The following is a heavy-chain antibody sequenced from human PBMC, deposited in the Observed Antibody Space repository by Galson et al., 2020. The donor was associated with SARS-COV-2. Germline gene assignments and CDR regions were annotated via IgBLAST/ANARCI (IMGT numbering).Heavy chain of an antibody. D-gene: IGHD1-26*01. V-gene: IGHV3-30-3*01. Sequence: TGGSLRLSCVASGFTFSSYAMHWVRQAPGKGLEWVAVISYDGSNKYYADSVKGRFTISRDNSKNTLYLQMNSLRAEDTAVYYCARSYSGSYLSWFDPWGQGTLVTVSS. J-gene: IGHJ5*02. CDR3: ARSYSGSYLSWFDP. CDR1: GFTFSSYA. CDR2: ISYDGSNK.